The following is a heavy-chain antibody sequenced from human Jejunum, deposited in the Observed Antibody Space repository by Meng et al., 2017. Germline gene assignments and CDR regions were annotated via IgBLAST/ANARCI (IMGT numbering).Heavy chain of an antibody. Sequence: QLQVQESGPGLVKPSETLSLTCSVSGCSVGSSSFYWVWIRQPPGMTLEWIASIDYTTYVHYNASLKIRVGISIDTSKKQISLKLNSVTAADTAVYYCTRGTYTFGHYWYFDLWGHGTLVTVSS. CDR1: GCSVGSSSFY. J-gene: IGHJ2*01. D-gene: IGHD3-3*01. CDR2: IDYTTYV. V-gene: IGHV4-39*01. CDR3: TRGTYTFGHYWYFDL.